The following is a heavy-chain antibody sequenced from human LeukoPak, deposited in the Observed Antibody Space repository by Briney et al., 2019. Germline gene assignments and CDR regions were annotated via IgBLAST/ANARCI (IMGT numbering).Heavy chain of an antibody. J-gene: IGHJ4*02. CDR3: AHSGVAVAEAIFDY. V-gene: IGHV2-5*02. CDR2: IYWDDDK. CDR1: GLSLSTSGVG. D-gene: IGHD6-19*01. Sequence: SGPTLVHPPQTLTLTCTFSGLSLSTSGVGVGWIRQPPGRALEWLALIYWDDDKRYSPSLKSRLTITKDTSKNQVVLTMTNMDPVDTATYYCAHSGVAVAEAIFDYWGQGTLVTVSS.